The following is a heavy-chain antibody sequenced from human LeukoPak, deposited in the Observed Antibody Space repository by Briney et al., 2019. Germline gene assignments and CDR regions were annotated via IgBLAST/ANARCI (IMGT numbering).Heavy chain of an antibody. CDR2: IWYDGSNK. Sequence: GGSLRLSCAASEFTFSSYSMSWVRQAPGKGLEWVAVIWYDGSNKYYADSVKGRFTISRDNSKNTLYLQMNSLRAEDTAVYYCARDRVGGLGGMGYWGQGTLVTVSS. D-gene: IGHD1-26*01. CDR1: EFTFSSYS. J-gene: IGHJ4*02. V-gene: IGHV3-33*08. CDR3: ARDRVGGLGGMGY.